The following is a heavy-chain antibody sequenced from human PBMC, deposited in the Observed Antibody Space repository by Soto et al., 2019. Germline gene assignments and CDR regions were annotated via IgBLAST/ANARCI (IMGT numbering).Heavy chain of an antibody. J-gene: IGHJ6*02. CDR1: VCTFSRYI. D-gene: IGHD2-15*01. CDR3: AHERSSGGSCYSFRRHSKGGYYDGMDF. CDR2: IIPILGIA. Sequence: SVKVTCKGRVCTFSRYINSSVRQASGEGGEWMGRIIPILGIANDAQKFQGRVTITADKSTSTAYMELSSLRSDDTAVYYCAHERSSGGSCYSFRRHSKGGYYDGMDFWGQGTTVTVSS. V-gene: IGHV1-69*02.